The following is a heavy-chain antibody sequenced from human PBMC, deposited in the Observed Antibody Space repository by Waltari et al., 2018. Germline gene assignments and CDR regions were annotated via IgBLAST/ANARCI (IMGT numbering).Heavy chain of an antibody. CDR1: GYTFTSYD. J-gene: IGHJ6*03. V-gene: IGHV1-8*03. Sequence: QVQLVQSGAEVKKPGASVKVSCKASGYTFTSYDINWVRQATGQGLEWMGWMNPNSGNTGYAQKFQGRVTIPRNTSISTAYMELSSLRSEDTAVYYCARVPLEPPIYYYHMDVWGKGTTVTVSS. D-gene: IGHD3-3*01. CDR2: MNPNSGNT. CDR3: ARVPLEPPIYYYHMDV.